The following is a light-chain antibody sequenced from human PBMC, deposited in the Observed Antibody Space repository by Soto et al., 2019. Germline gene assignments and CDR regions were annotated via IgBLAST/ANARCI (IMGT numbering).Light chain of an antibody. J-gene: IGKJ4*01. CDR1: QDISTL. CDR2: ATS. Sequence: DIQMTQSPSSVSASIGDTVTITCRASQDISTLLAWYQQKPGKAPKLLIHATSGLQSGVPSRFSGSGSGTDFTLTISNLQSEDFATYYCQQANSFPLTFGGGTK. V-gene: IGKV1-12*01. CDR3: QQANSFPLT.